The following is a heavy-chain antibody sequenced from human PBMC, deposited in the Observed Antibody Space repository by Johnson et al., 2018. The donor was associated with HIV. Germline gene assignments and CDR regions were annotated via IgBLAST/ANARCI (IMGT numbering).Heavy chain of an antibody. CDR1: GFTFSNAW. CDR3: VTECVYWWCLNAFGI. J-gene: IGHJ3*02. Sequence: VQLVESGGGLVKPGGSLRLSCAASGFTFSNAWMSWVRQAPGKGLEWVGRIKSKTDGGTTDYASPVKGRFTISRDDSKTTLSLQMNSLKTEDTAVYYCVTECVYWWCLNAFGIWGQGTMVTVSS. CDR2: IKSKTDGGTT. D-gene: IGHD2-8*02. V-gene: IGHV3-15*01.